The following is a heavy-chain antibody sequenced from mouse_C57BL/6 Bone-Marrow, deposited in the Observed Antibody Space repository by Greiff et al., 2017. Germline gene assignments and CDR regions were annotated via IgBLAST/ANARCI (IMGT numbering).Heavy chain of an antibody. D-gene: IGHD1-3*01. CDR1: GYAFTNYL. CDR3: AREGVKVRRSFAY. Sequence: VQLQQSGAELVRPGTSVKVSCKASGYAFTNYLIEWVKQRPGQGLEWIGVINPGSGGTNYNEKFKGKATLTADKSSSTAYMQLSSLTSEDSAVYFCAREGVKVRRSFAYGGQGNLVSVSA. CDR2: INPGSGGT. J-gene: IGHJ3*01. V-gene: IGHV1-54*01.